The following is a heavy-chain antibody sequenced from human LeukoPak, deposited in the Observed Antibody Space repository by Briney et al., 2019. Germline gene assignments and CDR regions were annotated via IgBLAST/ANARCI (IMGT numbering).Heavy chain of an antibody. CDR1: GGSISSSRYY. Sequence: SETLSLTCTVSGGSISSSRYYWGWIRQPPGKGLEGIGSIYYSGSTYYNPSLKSRVTISVDTSKNQFSLKLSSVTAADTAVYYCAGHGVVHAKWFGELSYPDYWGQGTLVTVSS. CDR3: AGHGVVHAKWFGELSYPDY. CDR2: IYYSGST. J-gene: IGHJ4*02. V-gene: IGHV4-39*01. D-gene: IGHD3-10*01.